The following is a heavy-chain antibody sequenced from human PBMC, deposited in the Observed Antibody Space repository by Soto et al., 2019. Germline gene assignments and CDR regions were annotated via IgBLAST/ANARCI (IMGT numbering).Heavy chain of an antibody. CDR2: INWNGGST. CDR3: ARDVAAAGTHWFDP. Sequence: SGGSLRLSCAASGFTFDDYGMSWVRQAPGKGLEWVSGINWNGGSTGYAGSVKGRFTISRDNAKNSLYLQMNSLRAEDTALYHCARDVAAAGTHWFDPWGQGTLVTVSS. D-gene: IGHD6-13*01. J-gene: IGHJ5*02. CDR1: GFTFDDYG. V-gene: IGHV3-20*01.